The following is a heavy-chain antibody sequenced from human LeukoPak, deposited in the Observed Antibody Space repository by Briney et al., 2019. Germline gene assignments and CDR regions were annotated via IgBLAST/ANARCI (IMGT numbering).Heavy chain of an antibody. CDR2: VSVNNGNT. D-gene: IGHD5-18*01. Sequence: GASVKVSCKASGYIFTIYGISWVRQAPGPGLELMWWVSVNNGNTNYAHKLQVRVPMTKDISTSTAYLDLRRLRYEEPDVYYCERTQAAMVSWFDRWGQGPLVPV. CDR3: ERTQAAMVSWFDR. J-gene: IGHJ5*02. CDR1: GYIFTIYG. V-gene: IGHV1-18*04.